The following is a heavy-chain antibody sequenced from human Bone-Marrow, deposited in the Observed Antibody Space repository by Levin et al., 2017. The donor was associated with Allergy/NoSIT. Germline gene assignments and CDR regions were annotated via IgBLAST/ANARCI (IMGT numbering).Heavy chain of an antibody. Sequence: GGSLRLSCAASGFTFSSYAMSWVRQAPGKGLEWVSAISGSGGSTYYADSVKGRFTISRDNSKNTLYLQMNSLRAEDTAVYYCAKDLLPPQDRSWGYWVYFDYWGQGTLVTVSS. CDR1: GFTFSSYA. D-gene: IGHD6-13*01. V-gene: IGHV3-23*01. CDR3: AKDLLPPQDRSWGYWVYFDY. J-gene: IGHJ4*02. CDR2: ISGSGGST.